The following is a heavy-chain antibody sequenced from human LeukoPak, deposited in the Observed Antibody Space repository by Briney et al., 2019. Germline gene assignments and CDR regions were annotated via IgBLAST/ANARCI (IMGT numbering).Heavy chain of an antibody. CDR3: VRIGYGDYYIDY. J-gene: IGHJ4*02. Sequence: GGSLRLSCAASGFTFSDHYMDWVRQAPGKGLDWVGRTRNKINSYTTEYAASVKGRFTISRDDSKNSLNLQMNSLKTEDTAVYYCVRIGYGDYYIDYWGQGTLVTVPS. V-gene: IGHV3-72*01. CDR2: TRNKINSYTT. D-gene: IGHD4-17*01. CDR1: GFTFSDHY.